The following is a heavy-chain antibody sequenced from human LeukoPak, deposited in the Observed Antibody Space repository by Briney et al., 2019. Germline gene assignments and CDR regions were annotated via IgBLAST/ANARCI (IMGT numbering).Heavy chain of an antibody. Sequence: GGSLRLSCAASGFTFSSYGMHWVRQAPGKGLEWVAVISYDGSNKYYADSVKGRFTISRDNSKNTLYLQMNSLRAEDTAVYYCAGGPTAMAALDYWGQGTQVTVSS. J-gene: IGHJ4*02. D-gene: IGHD5-18*01. CDR2: ISYDGSNK. CDR1: GFTFSSYG. CDR3: AGGPTAMAALDY. V-gene: IGHV3-30*03.